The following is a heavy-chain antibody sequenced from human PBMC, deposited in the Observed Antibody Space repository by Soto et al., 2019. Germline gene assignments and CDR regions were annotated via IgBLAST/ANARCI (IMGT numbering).Heavy chain of an antibody. J-gene: IGHJ4*02. CDR1: GFTVSSNY. CDR3: ARAPGSSSYFDY. Sequence: GGSLRLSCVASGFTVSSNYMSWVRQAPGKGLEWVSVIYSGGSTYYADSVKGRFTISRDNSKNTLYLQMNSLRAEDTAVYYCARAPGSSSYFDYWGQGTLVTVSS. V-gene: IGHV3-53*01. D-gene: IGHD6-6*01. CDR2: IYSGGST.